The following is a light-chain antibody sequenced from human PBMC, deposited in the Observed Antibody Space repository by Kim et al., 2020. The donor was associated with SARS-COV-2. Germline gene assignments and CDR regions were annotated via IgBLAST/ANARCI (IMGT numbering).Light chain of an antibody. Sequence: ASPGQTASITCAGNKLGNKYACWYQQKPGQSPVLVIYQDSKRPSGISWRFSGSNSRNTATLISSRTQAMDEADYYCQAWNSSTVVFGGGTKLTVL. J-gene: IGLJ2*01. V-gene: IGLV3-1*01. CDR3: QAWNSSTVV. CDR2: QDS. CDR1: KLGNKY.